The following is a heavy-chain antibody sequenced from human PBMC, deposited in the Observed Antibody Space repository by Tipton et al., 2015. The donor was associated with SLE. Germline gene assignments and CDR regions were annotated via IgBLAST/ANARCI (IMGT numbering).Heavy chain of an antibody. CDR1: GGSISSGSYY. Sequence: TLSLTCTVSGGSISSGSYYWSWIRQPAGKGLEWIGHIYISGSTNYNPSLKSRVTISVDTSKNQFSLKLSSVTAADTAVYYCASPVDSSGSYILSFDYWGQGTLVTVSS. CDR2: IYISGST. V-gene: IGHV4-61*09. CDR3: ASPVDSSGSYILSFDY. J-gene: IGHJ4*02. D-gene: IGHD3-10*01.